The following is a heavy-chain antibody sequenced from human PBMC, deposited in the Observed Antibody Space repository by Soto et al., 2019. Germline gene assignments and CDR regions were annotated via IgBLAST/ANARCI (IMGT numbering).Heavy chain of an antibody. D-gene: IGHD2-2*02. CDR3: ARGRGYCCGISCYIDY. V-gene: IGHV3-48*02. J-gene: IGHJ4*02. CDR2: ITSSSSTI. Sequence: EVQLVESGGGLVQSGGSLRLSCAASGFTFSSYSMYWVRQAPGKGLEWVSYITSSSSTIYYADSVKGRFTSSRDNAKNSLYLQMNSLRDEDTAVYYCARGRGYCCGISCYIDYWGQGILVTVSS. CDR1: GFTFSSYS.